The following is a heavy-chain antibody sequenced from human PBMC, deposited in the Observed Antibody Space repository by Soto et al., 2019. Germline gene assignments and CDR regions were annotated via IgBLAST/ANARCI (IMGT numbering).Heavy chain of an antibody. CDR1: GGSFSGYY. Sequence: QVQLQQWGAGLLKPSETLSLTCVVYGGSFSGYYWSWIRQYPGKGLEWIGGINHRGSTNYNPSLESRVTISVDTSKNQFSLKLPSVTAADTAMYYCARDGFCTSTTCRVGNWFDPWGQGTLVTVSS. V-gene: IGHV4-34*01. CDR2: INHRGST. D-gene: IGHD2-2*01. CDR3: ARDGFCTSTTCRVGNWFDP. J-gene: IGHJ5*02.